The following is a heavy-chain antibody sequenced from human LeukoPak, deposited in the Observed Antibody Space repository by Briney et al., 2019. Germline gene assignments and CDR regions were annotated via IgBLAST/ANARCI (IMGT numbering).Heavy chain of an antibody. J-gene: IGHJ4*02. D-gene: IGHD1-26*01. V-gene: IGHV4-59*01. Sequence: SQTLSLTCAVSSGSISSYYWSWIRQPPGKGLEWIGYIYYSGSTNYNPSLKSRVTMSVDTSKNQFSLKLSSVTAADTAVYYCAREDQYSGGSYWGQGTLVTVSS. CDR1: SGSISSYY. CDR2: IYYSGST. CDR3: AREDQYSGGSY.